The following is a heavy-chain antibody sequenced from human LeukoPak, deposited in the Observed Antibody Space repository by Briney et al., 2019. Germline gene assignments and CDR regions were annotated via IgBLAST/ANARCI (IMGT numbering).Heavy chain of an antibody. V-gene: IGHV3-53*01. Sequence: GGSLRLSCAASGFTVSSNYMTWVRQAPGKGLEWVSVIYSGGSTYYADSVKGRFTISRDNSKNTLYLQMNSLKAEDTAVYYCAREYGYSGWFDPWGQGTLVTVSS. CDR1: GFTVSSNY. J-gene: IGHJ5*02. CDR3: AREYGYSGWFDP. CDR2: IYSGGST. D-gene: IGHD5-18*01.